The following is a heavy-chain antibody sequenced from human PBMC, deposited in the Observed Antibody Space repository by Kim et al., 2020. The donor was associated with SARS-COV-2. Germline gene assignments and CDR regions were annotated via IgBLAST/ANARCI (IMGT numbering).Heavy chain of an antibody. J-gene: IGHJ6*02. CDR3: AKTTGWLRRDYYYGMDV. Sequence: VKGRFTISSDNSTNTLYLQMNSLRAEDTAVYYCAKTTGWLRRDYYYGMDVWGQGTTVTVSS. D-gene: IGHD5-12*01. V-gene: IGHV3-30*02.